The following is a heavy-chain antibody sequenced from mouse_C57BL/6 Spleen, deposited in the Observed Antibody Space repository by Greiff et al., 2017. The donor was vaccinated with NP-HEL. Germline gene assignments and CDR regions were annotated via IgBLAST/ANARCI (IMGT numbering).Heavy chain of an antibody. D-gene: IGHD3-2*02. Sequence: DVMLVESGGGLVKPGGSLKLSCAASGFTFSSYTMSWVRQTPEKRLEWVATISGGGGNTYYPDSVKGRFTISRDNAKNTLYLQMSSLRSEDTALYYCARHEGQLRLRHHYYAMDYWGQGTSVTVSS. CDR2: ISGGGGNT. V-gene: IGHV5-9*01. CDR3: ARHEGQLRLRHHYYAMDY. CDR1: GFTFSSYT. J-gene: IGHJ4*01.